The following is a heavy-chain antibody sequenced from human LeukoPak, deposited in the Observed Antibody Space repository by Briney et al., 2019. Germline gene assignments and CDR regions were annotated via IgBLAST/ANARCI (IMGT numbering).Heavy chain of an antibody. CDR2: ISWNSGSI. V-gene: IGHV3-9*01. J-gene: IGHJ4*02. Sequence: QPGRSLRLSCAASGFTFDDYAMHWVRQAPGKGLEWVSGISWNSGSIGYADSVKGRFTISRDNAKNSLYLQMNSLRAEDTALYYCAKDIAYYDSSGYTFDYWGQGTLVTVSS. D-gene: IGHD3-22*01. CDR3: AKDIAYYDSSGYTFDY. CDR1: GFTFDDYA.